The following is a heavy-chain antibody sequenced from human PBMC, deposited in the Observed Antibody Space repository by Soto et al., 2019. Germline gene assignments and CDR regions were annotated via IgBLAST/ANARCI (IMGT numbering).Heavy chain of an antibody. CDR1: GFTFSSYW. CDR2: IKQDGSEK. Sequence: GGSLRLSCAASGFTFSSYWMSWVRQAPGKGLEWVANIKQDGSEKYYVDSVKGRFTISRDNAKNSLYLQMNSLRAEDTAVYYCARDSDSGSYYMDAFDIGGQGTMVTVSS. CDR3: ARDSDSGSYYMDAFDI. D-gene: IGHD3-10*01. V-gene: IGHV3-7*01. J-gene: IGHJ3*02.